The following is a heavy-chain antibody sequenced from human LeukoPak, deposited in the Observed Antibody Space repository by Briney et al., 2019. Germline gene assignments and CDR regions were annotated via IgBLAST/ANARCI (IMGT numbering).Heavy chain of an antibody. V-gene: IGHV3-23*01. Sequence: GGSLRLSCAASGFTFSSYAMTWVRQAPGKGLEWVSTISGRDGSTFYADSGKGRFTISRDNSKNTLYLQMNSLRAEDTAIYYCTKFIDSSWSYYYYGMDVWGQGATVTVSS. CDR3: TKFIDSSWSYYYYGMDV. CDR1: GFTFSSYA. D-gene: IGHD6-13*01. CDR2: ISGRDGST. J-gene: IGHJ6*02.